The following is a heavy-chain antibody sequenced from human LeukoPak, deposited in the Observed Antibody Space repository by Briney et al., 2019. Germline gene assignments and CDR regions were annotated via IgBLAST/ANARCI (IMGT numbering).Heavy chain of an antibody. CDR2: IYHSGST. CDR3: ARDQHPPYYDSSPLGY. V-gene: IGHV4-4*02. CDR1: GGSISSSNW. Sequence: PSETLSLTCAVSGGSISSSNWWSWVRQPPGKGLEWIGEIYHSGSTNYNPSLKSRVTISVDKSKNQFSLKLSSVTAEDTAVYYCARDQHPPYYDSSPLGYWGQGTLVTVSS. J-gene: IGHJ4*02. D-gene: IGHD3-22*01.